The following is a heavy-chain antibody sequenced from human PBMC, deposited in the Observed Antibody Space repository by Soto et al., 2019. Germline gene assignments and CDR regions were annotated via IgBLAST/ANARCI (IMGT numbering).Heavy chain of an antibody. CDR3: ARGVGGNLVYYEY. CDR1: GYNFAAYW. J-gene: IGHJ4*02. CDR2: LQPGDSDT. D-gene: IGHD2-15*01. V-gene: IGHV5-51*01. Sequence: GESLKISCKGFGYNFAAYWIGWVRQMPGKGLEWMGILQPGDSDTRYSPSFQGQVTISVDKSINSAYLQWSSLETSDTAIYYCARGVGGNLVYYEYWGQGTLGIVCS.